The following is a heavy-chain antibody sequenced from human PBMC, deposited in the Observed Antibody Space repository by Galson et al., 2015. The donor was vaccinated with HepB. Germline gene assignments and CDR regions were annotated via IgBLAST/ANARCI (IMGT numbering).Heavy chain of an antibody. CDR3: ATSIRTYYYDSSRYPDAFDI. CDR1: GYTLSELS. V-gene: IGHV1-24*01. J-gene: IGHJ3*02. CDR2: FDPEDGET. Sequence: SVKVSCKVSGYTLSELSRHWVRQAPGKGLEWMGGFDPEDGETIYAQKFQGRVTMTEDTSSDTAYMELSSLRSEDTAVYYCATSIRTYYYDSSRYPDAFDIWGQGTMVTVSS. D-gene: IGHD3-22*01.